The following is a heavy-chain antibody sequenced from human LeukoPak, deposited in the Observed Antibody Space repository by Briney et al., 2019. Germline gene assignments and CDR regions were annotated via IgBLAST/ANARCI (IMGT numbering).Heavy chain of an antibody. Sequence: PGGSLRLSCAASGFTFSSYSMNRVRQAPGKGLEWVSSISSSSSYIYYADSVKGRFTISRDNAKNSLYLQMNSLRAEDTAVYYCARDRGFNGRHYWGQGTLVTVSS. J-gene: IGHJ4*02. V-gene: IGHV3-21*01. D-gene: IGHD3-10*01. CDR2: ISSSSSYI. CDR3: ARDRGFNGRHY. CDR1: GFTFSSYS.